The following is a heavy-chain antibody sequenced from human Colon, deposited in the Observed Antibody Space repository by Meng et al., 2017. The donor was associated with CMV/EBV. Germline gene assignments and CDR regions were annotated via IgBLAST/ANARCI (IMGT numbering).Heavy chain of an antibody. D-gene: IGHD6-13*01. CDR1: GFTFSSYA. V-gene: IGHV3-23*03. CDR2: IYSGGSST. CDR3: ARGLSTSSWYDFDY. J-gene: IGHJ4*02. Sequence: GESLKISCAASGFTFSSYAMSWVRQAPGKGLEWVSVIYSGGSSTYYADSVKGRFTISRDNSKNTLYLQMNSLRAEDTAVYYCARGLSTSSWYDFDYWGQGTLVTVSS.